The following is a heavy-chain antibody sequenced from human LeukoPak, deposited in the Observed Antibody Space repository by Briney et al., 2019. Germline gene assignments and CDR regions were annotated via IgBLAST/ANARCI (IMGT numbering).Heavy chain of an antibody. Sequence: SETLSLTCTVSGGSISGSSYYWGWIRQPPGKGLEWIGSIYYSGSTYYNPSLKSRVTISVDTSKNQYSLKLNSVTATDTAVYYCARGACSTTSCYNMYFDFWGQGTLVTVSS. D-gene: IGHD2-2*02. CDR1: GGSISGSSYY. V-gene: IGHV4-39*01. CDR2: IYYSGST. CDR3: ARGACSTTSCYNMYFDF. J-gene: IGHJ4*02.